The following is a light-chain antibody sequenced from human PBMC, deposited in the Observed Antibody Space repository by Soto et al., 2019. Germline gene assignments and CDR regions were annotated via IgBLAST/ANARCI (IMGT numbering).Light chain of an antibody. J-gene: IGKJ1*01. CDR3: QQYGSSPQT. V-gene: IGKV3-20*01. CDR2: GAS. CDR1: QSVDSNC. Sequence: EIVLTQSPGTLSLSPGERATLSCRTSQSVDSNCLAWYQQKPGQAPRLLIYGASNRATVIPDRFSGSGSGTDFTLTISRLEPEDFAVYYCQQYGSSPQTFGQGTRVEV.